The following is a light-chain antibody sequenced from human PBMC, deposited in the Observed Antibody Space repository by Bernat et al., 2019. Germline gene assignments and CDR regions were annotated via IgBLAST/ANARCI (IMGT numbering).Light chain of an antibody. V-gene: IGLV3-1*01. J-gene: IGLJ1*01. CDR1: KLGDKY. Sequence: SYELTQPPPVSVSPGQTASTPCSGVKLGDKYACWYQQKQGQSPVLVIYQDSKRPSGIPERFSGSNSGNTATLTISGTQAMDEADYYCQAWDSSTYVFGTGTKVTVL. CDR2: QDS. CDR3: QAWDSSTYV.